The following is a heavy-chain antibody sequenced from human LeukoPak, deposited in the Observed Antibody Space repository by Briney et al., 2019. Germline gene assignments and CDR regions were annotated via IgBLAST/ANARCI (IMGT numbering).Heavy chain of an antibody. CDR1: GFTFSSYG. D-gene: IGHD1-7*01. Sequence: PGGSLRLSCAASGFTFSSYGMHWVRQAPGKGLEWVAFIRYDGSNKYYADSVKGRFTISRDNSKNTLYLQMNSLRAEDTAVYYCANTPEGTKLGLHPSRPGGGSDYYYYYYMDVWGKGTTVTVSS. CDR3: ANTPEGTKLGLHPSRPGGGSDYYYYYYMDV. CDR2: IRYDGSNK. V-gene: IGHV3-30*02. J-gene: IGHJ6*03.